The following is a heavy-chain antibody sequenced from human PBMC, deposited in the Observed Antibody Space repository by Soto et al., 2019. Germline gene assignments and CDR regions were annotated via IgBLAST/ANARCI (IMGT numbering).Heavy chain of an antibody. CDR3: ARGRRGNYYGSGSYYGNFDY. D-gene: IGHD3-10*01. J-gene: IGHJ4*02. CDR1: GGSFSGYY. Sequence: SETLSLTCAVYGGSFSGYYWSWIRQPPGKGLEWIGEINHSGSTNYNPSLKSRVTISVDTSKNQFSLKLSSVTAADTAVYYCARGRRGNYYGSGSYYGNFDYWGQGTLITVS. CDR2: INHSGST. V-gene: IGHV4-34*01.